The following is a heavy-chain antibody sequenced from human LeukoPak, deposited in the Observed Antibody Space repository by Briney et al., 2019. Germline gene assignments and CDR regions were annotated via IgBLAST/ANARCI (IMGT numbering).Heavy chain of an antibody. V-gene: IGHV4-59*08. CDR3: ARRPVEMAAIREDNWLDP. Sequence: SETLSLTCTVSGASISGPSWDWIRQPPGKGLEWIGRIYHSGATNYNPSLKGRATMSIDTSKNQFSLKLSSVTAADTAVYYCARRPVEMAAIREDNWLDPWGQGTLVTVSS. CDR2: IYHSGAT. D-gene: IGHD5-24*01. J-gene: IGHJ5*02. CDR1: GASISGPS.